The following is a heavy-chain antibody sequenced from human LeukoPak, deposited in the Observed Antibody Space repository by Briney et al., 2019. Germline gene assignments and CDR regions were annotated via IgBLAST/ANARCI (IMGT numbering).Heavy chain of an antibody. J-gene: IGHJ3*02. V-gene: IGHV1-69*13. CDR1: GGTFSSYA. CDR3: ARAYDSSGYYPDAFDI. Sequence: SVKVSCKASGGTFSSYAISWVRQAPGQGLEWMGGIIPIFGTANYAQKFQGRVTITADESTSTAYMELSSLRSEDTAVYYCARAYDSSGYYPDAFDIWGQGAMVTVSS. CDR2: IIPIFGTA. D-gene: IGHD3-22*01.